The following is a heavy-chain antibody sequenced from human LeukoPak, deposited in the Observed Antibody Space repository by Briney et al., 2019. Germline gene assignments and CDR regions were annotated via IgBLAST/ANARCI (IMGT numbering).Heavy chain of an antibody. CDR1: GGSIRGYY. J-gene: IGHJ4*02. CDR2: IYTSGST. Sequence: SETLSLTCTVSGGSIRGYYWNWIRQPAGKGLEWIGRIYTSGSTKYNPSLKSRVTISLDTSKNQFSLKVSSVTAADTAMYYCATTRWTSERGGFDYWGQGTLVTVSS. CDR3: ATTRWTSERGGFDY. D-gene: IGHD1-1*01. V-gene: IGHV4-4*07.